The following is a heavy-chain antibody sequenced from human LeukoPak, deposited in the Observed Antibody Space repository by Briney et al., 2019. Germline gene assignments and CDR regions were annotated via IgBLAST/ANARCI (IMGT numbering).Heavy chain of an antibody. CDR2: INHSGST. Sequence: SETLSLTCAVYGGSFSGYYWSWIRQPPGKGLEWIGEINHSGSTNYNPSLKSRVTISVDTSKNRFSLKLSSVTAADTAVYYCARAGRKEYYDFWSGISYFDYWGQGTLVTVSS. J-gene: IGHJ4*02. CDR3: ARAGRKEYYDFWSGISYFDY. V-gene: IGHV4-34*01. CDR1: GGSFSGYY. D-gene: IGHD3-3*01.